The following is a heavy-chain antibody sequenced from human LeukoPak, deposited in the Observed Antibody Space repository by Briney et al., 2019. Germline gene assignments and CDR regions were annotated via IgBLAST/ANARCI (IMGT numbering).Heavy chain of an antibody. D-gene: IGHD3-3*01. CDR3: ARENVYDFWSGYYYYYYYMDV. V-gene: IGHV3-7*01. J-gene: IGHJ6*03. Sequence: PGGSLRLSCAASGFTFSSYWMSWVRQAPGKGLEWVANIKQDGSEKYYVDSVKGRFTTSSDNAKNSLYLQMNSLRAEDTAVYYCARENVYDFWSGYYYYYYYMDVWGKGTTVTVSS. CDR2: IKQDGSEK. CDR1: GFTFSSYW.